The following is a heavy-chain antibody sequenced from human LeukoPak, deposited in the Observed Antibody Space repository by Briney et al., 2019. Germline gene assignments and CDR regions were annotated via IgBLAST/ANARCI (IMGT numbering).Heavy chain of an antibody. D-gene: IGHD5-12*01. CDR2: INSDGSST. J-gene: IGHJ3*02. CDR3: AKIAHLGYDDAFDI. Sequence: GGSLRLSCAASGFTFSSYWMHWVRQAPGEGVVWVSRINSDGSSTSYADSVKGRFTISRDNAKNTLYLQMNSLRAEDTAVYYCAKIAHLGYDDAFDIWGQGTMVTVSS. CDR1: GFTFSSYW. V-gene: IGHV3-74*01.